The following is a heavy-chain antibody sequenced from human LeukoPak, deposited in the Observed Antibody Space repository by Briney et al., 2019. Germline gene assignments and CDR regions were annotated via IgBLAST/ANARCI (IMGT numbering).Heavy chain of an antibody. CDR1: GFTFSSYS. CDR2: ISSSSSYI. J-gene: IGHJ6*04. Sequence: PGGSLRLSCAASGFTFSSYSMNWVRQAPGKGLEWVSSISSSSSYIYYADSVKGRFTISRDNAKNSLYLQMNSLRAEDTAVYYCASEGVYDYGLRSRCYGMDVWGKGTTVTVSS. D-gene: IGHD3-16*01. CDR3: ASEGVYDYGLRSRCYGMDV. V-gene: IGHV3-21*01.